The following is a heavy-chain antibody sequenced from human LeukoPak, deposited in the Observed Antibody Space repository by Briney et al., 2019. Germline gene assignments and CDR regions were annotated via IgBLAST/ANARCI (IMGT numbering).Heavy chain of an antibody. CDR2: IWYDGSNK. CDR1: GFTFSSYG. J-gene: IGHJ6*02. CDR3: ARAPEGGGGGNYYYGVDV. V-gene: IGHV3-33*01. Sequence: GGSLRLSCAASGFTFSSYGMHWVRQAPGKGLEWVAVIWYDGSNKYYADSVKGRFTISRDNSKNTLYLQVNSLRAEDTAVYYCARAPEGGGGGNYYYGVDVWGQGATVTVSS.